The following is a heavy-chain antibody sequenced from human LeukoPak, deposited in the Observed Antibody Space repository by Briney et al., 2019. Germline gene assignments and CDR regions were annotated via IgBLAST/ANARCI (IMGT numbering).Heavy chain of an antibody. CDR3: AREERISGWLHYYYYMDV. D-gene: IGHD3-3*02. J-gene: IGHJ6*03. CDR1: GGSISSGGYY. Sequence: SETLSLTCTVSGGSISSGGYYWSWIRQHPGKGLEGIGYIYYSGSTYYNPSLKSRVTISVDTPKNQFSLKLSSVTAADTAVYYCAREERISGWLHYYYYMDVWGKGTTVTVSS. V-gene: IGHV4-31*03. CDR2: IYYSGST.